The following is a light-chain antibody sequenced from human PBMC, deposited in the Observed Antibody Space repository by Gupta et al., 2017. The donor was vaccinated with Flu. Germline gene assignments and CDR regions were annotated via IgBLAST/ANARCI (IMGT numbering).Light chain of an antibody. J-gene: IGKJ4*01. CDR3: QQLDSSPIT. V-gene: IGKV4-1*01. CDR1: QSVFYSSKNVTY. CDR2: WAS. Sequence: DIVMTQSPYSLAVSLGERATISCKSSQSVFYSSKNVTYLSWYQQKLGQPPKLIISWASIRESGVPDRFRGRGSGTDFTLTINDLPADDVAIYYCQQLDSSPITFGSGTKVEIK.